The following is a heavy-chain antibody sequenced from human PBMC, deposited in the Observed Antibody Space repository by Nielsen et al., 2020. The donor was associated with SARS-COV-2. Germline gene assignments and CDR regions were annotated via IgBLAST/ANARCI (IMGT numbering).Heavy chain of an antibody. D-gene: IGHD5-24*01. V-gene: IGHV5-51*01. CDR1: GSSFTSYW. Sequence: GGSLRLSCKGSGSSFTSYWIGWVRQMPGKGLEWMGIIYPGDSDTRYSPSFQGQVTISADKSINTAYLQWSSLKASDTAMYFCARQRDDNWFDPWGQGTLVTVSS. J-gene: IGHJ5*02. CDR2: IYPGDSDT. CDR3: ARQRDDNWFDP.